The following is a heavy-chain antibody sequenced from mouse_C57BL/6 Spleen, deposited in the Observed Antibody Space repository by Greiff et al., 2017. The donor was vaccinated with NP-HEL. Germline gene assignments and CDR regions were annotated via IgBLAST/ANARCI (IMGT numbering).Heavy chain of an antibody. CDR3: TGVSYYGSSYDY. D-gene: IGHD1-1*01. J-gene: IGHJ2*01. Sequence: VQLKESGAELVRPGASVKLSCTASGFNIKDDYMHWVKQRPEQGLEWIGWIDPENGDTEYASKFQGKATITADTSSNTAYLQLSSLTSEDTAVYYCTGVSYYGSSYDYWGQGTTLTVSS. CDR1: GFNIKDDY. V-gene: IGHV14-4*01. CDR2: IDPENGDT.